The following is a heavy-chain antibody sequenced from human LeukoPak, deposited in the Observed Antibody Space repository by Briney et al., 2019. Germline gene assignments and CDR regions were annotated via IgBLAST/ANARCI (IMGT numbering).Heavy chain of an antibody. Sequence: GGSLKISFKGSGSSFTSYWIGWVRPMPGKGLGWMGIIYPGDSDTRYSPSFQGQVTISADKSISTAYLQWSSLKASDTAMYYCARSFDCSSTSCYRGWFDPWGQGTLVTVSS. V-gene: IGHV5-51*01. CDR2: IYPGDSDT. CDR1: GSSFTSYW. D-gene: IGHD2-2*02. CDR3: ARSFDCSSTSCYRGWFDP. J-gene: IGHJ5*02.